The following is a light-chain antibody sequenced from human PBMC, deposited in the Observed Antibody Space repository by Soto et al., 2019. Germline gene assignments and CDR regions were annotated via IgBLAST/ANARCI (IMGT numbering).Light chain of an antibody. Sequence: EIVLTQSPGTLSLSPGERATLSCRASQSVSSSYLAWYQQKPGQAHRLLISGAYSRAADIQDRFSGSGSGTDFTLTINRLEPEDFAVYYCKQYDSSPRTFGQGTKVDIK. CDR2: GAY. CDR1: QSVSSSY. V-gene: IGKV3-20*01. J-gene: IGKJ1*01. CDR3: KQYDSSPRT.